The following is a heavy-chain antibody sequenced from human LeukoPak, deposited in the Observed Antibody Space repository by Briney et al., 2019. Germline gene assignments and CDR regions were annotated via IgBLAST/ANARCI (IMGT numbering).Heavy chain of an antibody. V-gene: IGHV3-30*04. Sequence: GGSLRLSCTASGFTFGDCAMTWVRQAPGKGLEWVAVISYDGSSKYYADSMKGRFTISRDNSKNTLYLQMNSLRAEDTAVYYCARARSSYGYGDAFDIWGQGTMVTVPS. CDR3: ARARSSYGYGDAFDI. J-gene: IGHJ3*02. CDR2: ISYDGSSK. CDR1: GFTFGDCA. D-gene: IGHD5-18*01.